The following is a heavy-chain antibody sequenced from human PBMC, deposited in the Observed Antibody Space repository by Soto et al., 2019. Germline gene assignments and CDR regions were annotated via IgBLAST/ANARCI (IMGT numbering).Heavy chain of an antibody. Sequence: QTGGSLRLSCAASGFTFSSYAMSWVRQAPGKGLEWVSAISGSGGSTYYADSVKGRFTISRDNSKNTLYLQMNSLRAEDTAVYYCAKSPPPVVRGVKYYYYGMDVWRQGTTVTVSS. V-gene: IGHV3-23*01. CDR2: ISGSGGST. CDR1: GFTFSSYA. J-gene: IGHJ6*02. D-gene: IGHD3-10*01. CDR3: AKSPPPVVRGVKYYYYGMDV.